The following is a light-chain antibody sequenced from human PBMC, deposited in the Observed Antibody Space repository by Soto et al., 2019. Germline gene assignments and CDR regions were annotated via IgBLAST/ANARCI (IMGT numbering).Light chain of an antibody. Sequence: QLVLTQSSSASASLGSSGKLTCTLSSGHRSYIIAWNQQQPGKPPRYLMKLEGSGSYNKGSGVPDRFSGSSSGADRYLTISNLQFEDEADYYCETWDSNTRVFGGGTKLTVL. CDR1: SGHRSYI. J-gene: IGLJ3*02. CDR3: ETWDSNTRV. V-gene: IGLV4-60*02. CDR2: LEGSGSY.